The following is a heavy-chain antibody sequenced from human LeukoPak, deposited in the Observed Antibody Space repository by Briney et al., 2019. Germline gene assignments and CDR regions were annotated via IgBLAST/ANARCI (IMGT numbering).Heavy chain of an antibody. Sequence: GESLKISCKASGYSFTNYWIGWVRQMPGQRLEWMGIIYPGDSDTRYSPSFQGQVTISADKSIGTAYLQWSSLKASDTAMYYCARLRRDGYNGFYFDYWGQGTLVTVSS. D-gene: IGHD5-24*01. V-gene: IGHV5-51*01. CDR3: ARLRRDGYNGFYFDY. CDR2: IYPGDSDT. CDR1: GYSFTNYW. J-gene: IGHJ4*02.